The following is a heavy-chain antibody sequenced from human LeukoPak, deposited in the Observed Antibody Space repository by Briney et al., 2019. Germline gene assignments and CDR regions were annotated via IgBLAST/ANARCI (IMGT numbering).Heavy chain of an antibody. CDR3: AKSPYYYYGMDV. V-gene: IGHV3-30*18. J-gene: IGHJ6*02. CDR1: GFSFSSYG. CDR2: ISYDGSKK. Sequence: PGGSLRLSCAASGFSFSSYGMHRVRQAPGKGLEWVAVISYDGSKKYYADSVKGRFTISRDNSKNTLYLQMNSLRAEDTAVYYCAKSPYYYYGMDVWGQGTTVTVSS.